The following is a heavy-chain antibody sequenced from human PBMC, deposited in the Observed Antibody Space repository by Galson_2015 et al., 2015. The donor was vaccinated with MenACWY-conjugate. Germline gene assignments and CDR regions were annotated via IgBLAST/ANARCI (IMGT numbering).Heavy chain of an antibody. CDR2: IYYTGST. Sequence: ETLSLTCTVSGGSISDYYWTWIRQPPGKGLEWIGYIYYTGSTNYNPSLKSRVTISGDASKRQFSLKLSSVSAADTAVYYCAGRRIVGTTPFDYWGQGALVTVSS. CDR3: AGRRIVGTTPFDY. D-gene: IGHD1-26*01. CDR1: GGSISDYY. V-gene: IGHV4-59*08. J-gene: IGHJ4*02.